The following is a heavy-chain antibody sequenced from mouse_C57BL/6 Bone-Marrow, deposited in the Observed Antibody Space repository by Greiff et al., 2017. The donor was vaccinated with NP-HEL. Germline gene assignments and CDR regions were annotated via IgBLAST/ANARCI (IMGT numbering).Heavy chain of an antibody. CDR2: IDPEDGET. D-gene: IGHD2-4*01. V-gene: IGHV14-2*01. Sequence: VQLQQSGAELVKPGASVKLSCTASGFNIKDYYMHWVKQRTEQGLEWIGRIDPEDGETKYAPKFQGKATIKADTSSNTAYLQLSSLTSEDTAVYYCARSDDYDGYWYFDVWGTGTTVTVSS. CDR1: GFNIKDYY. CDR3: ARSDDYDGYWYFDV. J-gene: IGHJ1*03.